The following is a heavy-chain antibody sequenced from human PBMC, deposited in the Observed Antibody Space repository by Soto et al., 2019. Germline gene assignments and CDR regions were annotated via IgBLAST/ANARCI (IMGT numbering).Heavy chain of an antibody. CDR2: IYPGDSDT. CDR1: GYSFTSYW. J-gene: IGHJ5*02. CDR3: ARRRYYYDSRVDAWFDP. D-gene: IGHD3-22*01. Sequence: PGESLKISCMGSGYSFTSYWIGWVRQMPGKGLEWMGIIYPGDSDTRYSPSFQGQVTISADKSISTAYLQWSSLKASDTAMYYCARRRYYYDSRVDAWFDPWGQGTLVTVSS. V-gene: IGHV5-51*01.